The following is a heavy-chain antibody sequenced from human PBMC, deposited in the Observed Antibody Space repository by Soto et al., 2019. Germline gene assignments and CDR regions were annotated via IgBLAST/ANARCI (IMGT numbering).Heavy chain of an antibody. CDR2: ISSGSTYF. V-gene: IGHV3-21*01. CDR1: GFTFSIST. J-gene: IGHJ4*02. D-gene: IGHD6-13*01. CDR3: ARGDGTGLHSSGWSPRF. Sequence: EVQLVGSGGGLVKSGGSLTLSCAASGFTFSISTMIWVRQAPGKRLEWVSSISSGSTYFYYADSVKGRFSISRDNAKRSLFLQMNSLRVEDTAVYYCARGDGTGLHSSGWSPRFWGQGTLVTVSS.